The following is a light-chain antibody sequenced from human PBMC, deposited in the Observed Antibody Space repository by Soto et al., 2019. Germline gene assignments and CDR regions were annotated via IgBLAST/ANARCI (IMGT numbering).Light chain of an antibody. CDR2: DAS. J-gene: IGKJ3*01. Sequence: DIQMTQSPSSLSASVGDRVTLPCQASDDISNYLNWYQQKPGKAPKVLIYDASHLESGVPSRFSGGGSGTEFTFTISSLQAEDSATYYCQQYANLPLTFGPGTKVDIK. V-gene: IGKV1-33*01. CDR1: DDISNY. CDR3: QQYANLPLT.